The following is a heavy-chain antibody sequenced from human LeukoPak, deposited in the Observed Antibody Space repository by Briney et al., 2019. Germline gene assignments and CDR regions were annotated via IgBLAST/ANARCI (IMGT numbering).Heavy chain of an antibody. D-gene: IGHD3-10*01. J-gene: IGHJ6*02. Sequence: ASVKVSCKASGGTFSSYAISWVRQAPGQGLEWMGWINPNSGGTNYAQKFQGRVTLTRDTSISTAYMELSRLRSDDTAVYYCARGYGSGSTHYYYYYGMDVWGQGTTVTVSS. CDR3: ARGYGSGSTHYYYYYGMDV. V-gene: IGHV1-2*02. CDR2: INPNSGGT. CDR1: GGTFSSYA.